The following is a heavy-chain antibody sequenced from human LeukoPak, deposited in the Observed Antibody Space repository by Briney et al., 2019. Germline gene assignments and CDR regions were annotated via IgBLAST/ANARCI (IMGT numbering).Heavy chain of an antibody. Sequence: PSETLSLTCTVSGGSVTASFWSWIRQPPGKGLEWIGSLFYSGVTSYDPSLKSRVSISVDTSKNQLSLRLNSVTAADTAVFYCARFSGVDSPLHSFDIWGQGTLVTVSS. D-gene: IGHD5-12*01. V-gene: IGHV4-59*02. CDR3: ARFSGVDSPLHSFDI. CDR1: GGSVTASF. J-gene: IGHJ3*02. CDR2: LFYSGVT.